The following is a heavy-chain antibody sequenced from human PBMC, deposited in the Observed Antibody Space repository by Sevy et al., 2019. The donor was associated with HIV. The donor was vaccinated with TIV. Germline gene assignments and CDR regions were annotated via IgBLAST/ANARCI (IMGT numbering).Heavy chain of an antibody. D-gene: IGHD3-10*01. Sequence: GGSLRLSCAGSGFTFSRSSMNWVRQAPGKGLEWVSSISSSSNYIYYADSVKGRFTISRDNAKNSLLLLMNSLRAEDTAVYYCARDKREAYFGASTSSDAFDIWGQGTLVTVSS. CDR1: GFTFSRSS. CDR3: ARDKREAYFGASTSSDAFDI. J-gene: IGHJ3*02. V-gene: IGHV3-21*01. CDR2: ISSSSNYI.